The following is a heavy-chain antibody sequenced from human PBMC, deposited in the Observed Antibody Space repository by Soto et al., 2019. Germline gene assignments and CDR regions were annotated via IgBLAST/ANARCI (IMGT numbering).Heavy chain of an antibody. Sequence: QVQLVQSGAEVKKPGASVKVSCKASGYTFTSYGISWVRQAPGQGREWMGWISAYNGNTNYAQKLQGRVTMTTDTSTSTAYMELRSLRSDDTAVYYCARWYYDILTGYPFDYWGQGTLVTVSS. CDR2: ISAYNGNT. J-gene: IGHJ4*02. CDR3: ARWYYDILTGYPFDY. CDR1: GYTFTSYG. V-gene: IGHV1-18*01. D-gene: IGHD3-9*01.